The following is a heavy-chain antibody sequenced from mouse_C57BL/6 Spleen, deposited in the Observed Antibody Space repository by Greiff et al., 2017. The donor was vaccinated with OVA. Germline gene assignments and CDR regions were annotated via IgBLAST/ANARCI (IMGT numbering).Heavy chain of an antibody. Sequence: VQLQQPGAELVKPGASVKLSCKASGYTFTSYWMHWVKQRPGQGLEWIGMIHPNSGSTNYNEKFKSKATLTVDKSSSTAYMQLSSLTSEDSAVYYCAQSGDYGNYGGDYWGQGTTLTVSS. D-gene: IGHD2-1*01. CDR1: GYTFTSYW. J-gene: IGHJ2*01. CDR3: AQSGDYGNYGGDY. V-gene: IGHV1-64*01. CDR2: IHPNSGST.